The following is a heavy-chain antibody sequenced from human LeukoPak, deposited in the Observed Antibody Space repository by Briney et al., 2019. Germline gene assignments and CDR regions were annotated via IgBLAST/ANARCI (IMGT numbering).Heavy chain of an antibody. D-gene: IGHD3-10*01. CDR3: ARVIYGSGSYSGAH. CDR2: ISTRGSYI. Sequence: GGSLRLSCGASGLAFSSYSMNWVRQAPGKGLEWVSSISTRGSYIYYADSVKGRFTISRDNAKNSLYLQMRSLRAEDTAVYYCARVIYGSGSYSGAHWGQGTLVTVSS. J-gene: IGHJ4*02. CDR1: GLAFSSYS. V-gene: IGHV3-21*01.